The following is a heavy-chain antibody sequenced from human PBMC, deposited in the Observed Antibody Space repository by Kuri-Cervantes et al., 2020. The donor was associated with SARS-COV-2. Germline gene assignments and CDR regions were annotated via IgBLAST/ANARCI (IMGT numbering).Heavy chain of an antibody. CDR3: ARVVGGELGESFDY. Sequence: GESMKISCAASESTFSGYSMNWIRQAPGKGLEMVASIDSSSYYIYHSDSVKGLLTISRDNAKTSLYLQMNSLKLEDTAFYYCARVVGGELGESFDYWGQGALVTVSS. V-gene: IGHV3-21*01. J-gene: IGHJ4*02. CDR1: ESTFSGYS. CDR2: IDSSSYYI. D-gene: IGHD7-27*01.